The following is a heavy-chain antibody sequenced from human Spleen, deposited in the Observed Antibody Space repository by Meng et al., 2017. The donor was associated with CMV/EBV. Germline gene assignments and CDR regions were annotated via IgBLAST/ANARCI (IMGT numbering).Heavy chain of an antibody. V-gene: IGHV1-2*02. CDR1: GYTFSGYY. J-gene: IGHJ4*02. CDR3: ARGGAEVTTWSPY. CDR2: INANSGFT. D-gene: IGHD4-11*01. Sequence: ASVKVSCKASGYTFSGYYMHWVRQAPGQGLEWMGWINANSGFTHSAQKFQGRVTMTRDTSISTAYMELRRLRSDDTAVYFCARGGAEVTTWSPYWGQGTLVTVSS.